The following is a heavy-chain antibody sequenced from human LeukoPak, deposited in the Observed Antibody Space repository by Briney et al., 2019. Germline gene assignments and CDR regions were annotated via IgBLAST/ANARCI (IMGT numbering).Heavy chain of an antibody. CDR1: GFTFGSYA. CDR2: ISGSGGTT. J-gene: IGHJ3*02. V-gene: IGHV3-23*01. CDR3: ASPEGQPAVGATFAFDI. Sequence: PGRSLRLSCVSSGFTFGSYAMSGVRQARGKGREWVSAISGSGGTTYYPDSLKGGFTFSRDNSKNTLYLQMNSLSAEDTAVYSCASPEGQPAVGATFAFDIWGQGTMVTVSS. D-gene: IGHD1-26*01.